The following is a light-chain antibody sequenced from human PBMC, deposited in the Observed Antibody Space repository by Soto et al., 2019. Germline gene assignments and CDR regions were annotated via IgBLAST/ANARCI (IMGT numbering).Light chain of an antibody. V-gene: IGLV1-40*01. J-gene: IGLJ3*02. CDR3: QAYYYSLTASV. Sequence: QAVVTQPPSVSGAPGQRVTISCTGTSSNLGAGYDVHWYQQLPGAAPKLVIFGNRNRPSGVPERFSGSKSGTSASLAITGLQAEDEADYYCQAYYYSLTASVFGRGTQLTVL. CDR2: GNR. CDR1: SSNLGAGYD.